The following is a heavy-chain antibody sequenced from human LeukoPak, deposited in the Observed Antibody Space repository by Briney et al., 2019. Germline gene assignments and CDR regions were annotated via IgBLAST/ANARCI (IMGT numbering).Heavy chain of an antibody. J-gene: IGHJ6*02. CDR3: ARDFSVELLWMDGMDV. CDR2: ISAYNGNT. V-gene: IGHV1-18*01. Sequence: ASVKVSCKASAYTFTSYGISWVRQAPGQGLEWMGWISAYNGNTNYAQKLQGRVTMTTDTSTSTAYMELRSLRSDDTAVYYCARDFSVELLWMDGMDVWGQGTTVTVSS. D-gene: IGHD1-26*01. CDR1: AYTFTSYG.